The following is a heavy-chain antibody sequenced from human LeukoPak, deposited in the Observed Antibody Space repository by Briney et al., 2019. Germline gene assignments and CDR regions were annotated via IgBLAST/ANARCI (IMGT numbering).Heavy chain of an antibody. CDR3: ARWFGEPPNFDY. CDR1: GFTFSSYA. Sequence: GGSLRLSCAASGFTFSSYAVSWVRQASGKGLEWVSAISGSGGETFYADSVKGRFSISRDNSENRVFLQMNSLRAEDTAMYYCARWFGEPPNFDYWGQGTLVTVSS. V-gene: IGHV3-23*01. J-gene: IGHJ4*02. CDR2: ISGSGGET. D-gene: IGHD3-10*01.